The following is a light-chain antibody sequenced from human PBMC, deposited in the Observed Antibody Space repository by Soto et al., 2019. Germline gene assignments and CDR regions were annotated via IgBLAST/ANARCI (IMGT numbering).Light chain of an antibody. CDR2: GAS. Sequence: EIVLTQSPGTVSLSPGERATLSCRASQSINSTYLAWYHQKPGQAPRLLIYGASTRATGIPDRFSGSASGTDFTLTISRLEPEDFAVYYCHHYGSLLWTFGQGTKVDIK. V-gene: IGKV3-20*01. CDR3: HHYGSLLWT. CDR1: QSINSTY. J-gene: IGKJ1*01.